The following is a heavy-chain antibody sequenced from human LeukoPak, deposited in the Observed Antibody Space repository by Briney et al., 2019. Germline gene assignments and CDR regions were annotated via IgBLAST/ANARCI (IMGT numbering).Heavy chain of an antibody. D-gene: IGHD3-3*01. CDR3: ARDLFWTGYYYFDF. Sequence: GASVKVSCKTSGFTFTGYYFHWMRQAPGQGLEWMGSIDANSGGTEYAQKFQGRVTMTRDTSLSTAYMEVTSLTSDGTAVYYCARDLFWTGYYYFDFWGQGTLVTVSS. J-gene: IGHJ4*02. CDR1: GFTFTGYY. CDR2: IDANSGGT. V-gene: IGHV1-2*02.